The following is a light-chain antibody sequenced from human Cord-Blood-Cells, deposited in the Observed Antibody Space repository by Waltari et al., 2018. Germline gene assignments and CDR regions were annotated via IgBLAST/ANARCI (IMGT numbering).Light chain of an antibody. Sequence: DIQMTQHPSSLSASVGDRVTITSRASQSISSYLNWYQQKPGKAPTLLIYAASSLQCGVPSRFSGSGSGTDFTVTIRSLQPEDFATYYCQQSYSTPLYTFGHGTKLEIK. CDR2: AAS. CDR1: QSISSY. J-gene: IGKJ2*01. V-gene: IGKV1-39*01. CDR3: QQSYSTPLYT.